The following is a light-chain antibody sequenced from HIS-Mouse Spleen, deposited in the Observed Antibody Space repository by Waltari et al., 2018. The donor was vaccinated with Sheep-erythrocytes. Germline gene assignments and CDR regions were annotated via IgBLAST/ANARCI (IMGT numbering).Light chain of an antibody. V-gene: IGLV2-23*01. J-gene: IGLJ3*02. CDR1: SSDVGRYNL. Sequence: QSALTQPASVSGSPGQSITIPCTGTSSDVGRYNLVPGYQQHPGKAPKLMIYEGSKRPSGVSNRFSGSKSGNTASLTISGLQAEDEADYYCCSYAGSSTPWVFGGGTKLTVL. CDR3: CSYAGSSTPWV. CDR2: EGS.